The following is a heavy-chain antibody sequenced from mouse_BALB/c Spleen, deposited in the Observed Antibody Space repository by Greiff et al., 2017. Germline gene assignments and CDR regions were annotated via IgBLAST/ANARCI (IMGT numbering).Heavy chain of an antibody. CDR1: GYTFTSYV. V-gene: IGHV1-14*01. Sequence: VQLQQSGPELVKPGASVKMSCKASGYTFTSYVMHWVKQKPGQGLEWIGYINPYNDGTKYNEKFKGKATLTSDKSSSTAYMELSSLTSEDSAVYYCARWGIYYDYDEFAYWGQGTLVTVSA. J-gene: IGHJ3*01. D-gene: IGHD2-4*01. CDR2: INPYNDGT. CDR3: ARWGIYYDYDEFAY.